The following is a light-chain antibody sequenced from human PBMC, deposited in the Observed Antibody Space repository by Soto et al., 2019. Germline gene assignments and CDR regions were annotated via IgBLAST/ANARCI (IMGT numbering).Light chain of an antibody. V-gene: IGKV1-39*01. CDR2: AAS. CDR3: QQSYNTVWT. Sequence: DIQMTQSPSSLSASAGDRVTITCPASQSIATFLNWYQQKPGKAPKLLISAASRLQSGVPARFSGSGSGTDFTLTISSLQPEDFATYYCQQSYNTVWTFGQGTKVEIQ. CDR1: QSIATF. J-gene: IGKJ1*01.